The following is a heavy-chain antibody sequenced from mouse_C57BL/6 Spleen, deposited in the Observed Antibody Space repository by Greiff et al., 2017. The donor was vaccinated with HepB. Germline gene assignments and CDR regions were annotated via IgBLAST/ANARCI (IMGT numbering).Heavy chain of an antibody. J-gene: IGHJ3*01. CDR3: ASGNYYGSSYVGFAY. CDR2: IWGVGST. CDR1: GFSLTSYG. V-gene: IGHV2-6*01. D-gene: IGHD1-1*01. Sequence: VKLVESGPGLVAPSQSLSITCTVSGFSLTSYGVDWVRQSPGKGLEWLGVIWGVGSTNYNSALKSRLSISKDNSKSQVFLKMNSLQTDDTAMYYCASGNYYGSSYVGFAYWGQGTLVTVSA.